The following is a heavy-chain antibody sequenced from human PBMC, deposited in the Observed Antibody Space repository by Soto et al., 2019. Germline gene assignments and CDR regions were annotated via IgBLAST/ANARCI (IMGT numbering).Heavy chain of an antibody. CDR2: VSYDGSDK. Sequence: LWGSLRLSCAASGFSFIAYAMHWVRQAPGKGLEWVAVVSYDGSDKYYADSVQGRFTISRDNSKDTLYLQMNSLRAEDTAVYYCARGLTGYSGYGMDVWGQGTTVTV. D-gene: IGHD5-12*01. CDR1: GFSFIAYA. CDR3: ARGLTGYSGYGMDV. J-gene: IGHJ6*02. V-gene: IGHV3-30-3*01.